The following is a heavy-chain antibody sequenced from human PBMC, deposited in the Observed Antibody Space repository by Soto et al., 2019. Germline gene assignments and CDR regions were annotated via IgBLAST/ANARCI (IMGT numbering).Heavy chain of an antibody. Sequence: GSLRLSCAASGFTVSSNYMSWVRQAPGKGLEWVSGINWNGGSTGYADSVKGRFTISRDNAKNSLYLQMNSLRAEDTALYYCARELADSGSSLGAFDIWGQGTMVTVSS. D-gene: IGHD1-26*01. CDR2: INWNGGST. CDR3: ARELADSGSSLGAFDI. CDR1: GFTVSSNY. V-gene: IGHV3-20*04. J-gene: IGHJ3*02.